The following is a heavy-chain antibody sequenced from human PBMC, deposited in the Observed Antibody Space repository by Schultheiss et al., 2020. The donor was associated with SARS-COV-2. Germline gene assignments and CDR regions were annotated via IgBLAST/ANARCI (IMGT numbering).Heavy chain of an antibody. Sequence: ASVKVSCKASGYTFTGYYMHWVRQAPGQGLEWMGWINPNSGRTNYAQKLQGRVTMTTDTSTSTAYMELRSLRSDDTAVYYCAAPRADSGWYGMGYWGQGTLVTVSS. CDR2: INPNSGRT. CDR1: GYTFTGYY. CDR3: AAPRADSGWYGMGY. V-gene: IGHV1-2*02. D-gene: IGHD6-19*01. J-gene: IGHJ4*02.